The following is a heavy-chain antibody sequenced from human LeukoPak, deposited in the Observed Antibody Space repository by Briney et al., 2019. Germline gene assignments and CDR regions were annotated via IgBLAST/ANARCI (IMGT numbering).Heavy chain of an antibody. CDR2: IGTAGDT. V-gene: IGHV3-13*01. CDR1: GFTFSSYD. J-gene: IGHJ4*02. Sequence: GGSLRLSCAASGFTFSSYDMHWVRQATGKGLEWISAIGTAGDTYYPGSVKGRFTISRENAKNSLYLQMNSLRAGDTAVYYCAREGLGCSSTSCPFDYWGQGTLVTVSS. CDR3: AREGLGCSSTSCPFDY. D-gene: IGHD2-2*01.